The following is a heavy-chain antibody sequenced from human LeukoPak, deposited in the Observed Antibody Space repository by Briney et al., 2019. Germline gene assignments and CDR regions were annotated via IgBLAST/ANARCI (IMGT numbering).Heavy chain of an antibody. D-gene: IGHD6-13*01. CDR1: GFTFSSYA. J-gene: IGHJ4*02. Sequence: PGRSLRLSCAASGFTFSSYAMSWVRQAPGKGLEWVSSISSSSSYIYYADSVKGRFTISRDNAKNSLYLQMNSLRAEDTAVYYCARDRIDSSSWYATGYWGQGTLVTVSS. CDR2: ISSSSSYI. CDR3: ARDRIDSSSWYATGY. V-gene: IGHV3-21*01.